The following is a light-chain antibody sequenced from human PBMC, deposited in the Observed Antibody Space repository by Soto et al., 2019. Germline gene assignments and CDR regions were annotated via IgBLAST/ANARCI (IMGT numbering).Light chain of an antibody. V-gene: IGKV3-11*01. Sequence: EIVMTQSPATLSVSPWERATLSCRASQSLNSNLAWYQQKLGQAPRVLIYDASNRAPGIPARFSGSGSGTDFTLTISSLEPEDFAVYYCQQRNNWPPSISFGQGTRLEIK. J-gene: IGKJ5*01. CDR1: QSLNSN. CDR3: QQRNNWPPSIS. CDR2: DAS.